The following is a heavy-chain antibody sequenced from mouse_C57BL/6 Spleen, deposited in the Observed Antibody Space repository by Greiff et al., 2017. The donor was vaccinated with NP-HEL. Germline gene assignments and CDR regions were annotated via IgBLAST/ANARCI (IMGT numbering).Heavy chain of an antibody. V-gene: IGHV1-80*01. CDR2: IYPGDGDT. J-gene: IGHJ2*01. D-gene: IGHD2-1*01. CDR1: GYAFSSYW. CDR3: ARRDYYGNFFFDY. Sequence: VQLVESGAELVKPGASVKISCKASGYAFSSYWMNWVKQRPGKGLEWIGQIYPGDGDTNYNGKFKGKATLTADKSSSTAYMQLSSLTSEDSAVYFCARRDYYGNFFFDYWGQGTTLTVSS.